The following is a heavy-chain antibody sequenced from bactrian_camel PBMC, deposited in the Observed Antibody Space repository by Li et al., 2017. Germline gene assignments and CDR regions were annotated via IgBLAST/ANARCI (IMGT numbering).Heavy chain of an antibody. Sequence: VQLVESGGGSAQAGGSLRLSCVASGSTYTSYGMAWFRQTPGKEREGVAAIDGDGTTSYTDSVKGRFITSRDNAKGTLYLQLNSLKTEDTAMYYCAQGSVSGPKGQGTQVTVS. J-gene: IGHJ4*01. D-gene: IGHD5*01. CDR1: GSTYTSYG. V-gene: IGHV3S42*01. CDR2: IDGDGTT.